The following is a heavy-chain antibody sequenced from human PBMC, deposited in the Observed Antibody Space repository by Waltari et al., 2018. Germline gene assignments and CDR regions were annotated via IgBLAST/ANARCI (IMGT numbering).Heavy chain of an antibody. D-gene: IGHD3-10*01. CDR1: GGSVSSPAYY. V-gene: IGHV4-39*07. J-gene: IGHJ4*02. CDR2: IYYSGST. CDR3: ASHLWYRDLSRVAFDF. Sequence: QLQLQESGPALVRPSETLSLSCTVSGGSVSSPAYYWSWVRQSPGKDLEWIETIYYSGSTSYNPSLKSRVTISIDTSKNQLSLELTSVTAADTAIYYCASHLWYRDLSRVAFDFWGQGTLVAVSS.